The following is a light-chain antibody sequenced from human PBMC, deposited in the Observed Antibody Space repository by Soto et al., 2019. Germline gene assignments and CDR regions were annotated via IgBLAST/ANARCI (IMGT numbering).Light chain of an antibody. J-gene: IGLJ7*01. CDR3: CSYAAKAV. Sequence: QSALTQPASVSGSPGQSITISCTGTSSDVGSYNLVSWYQQHPGKAPKLMIYEGSKRPSGVSNRFSGSKSGNTASLTISGLQAEDEADYYCCSYAAKAVFGGGTQLTV. V-gene: IGLV2-23*01. CDR1: SSDVGSYNL. CDR2: EGS.